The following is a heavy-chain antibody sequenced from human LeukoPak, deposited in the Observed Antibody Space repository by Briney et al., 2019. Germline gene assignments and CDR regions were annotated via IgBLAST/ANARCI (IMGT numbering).Heavy chain of an antibody. D-gene: IGHD2-8*02. V-gene: IGHV3-7*03. J-gene: IGHJ4*02. CDR3: AKDAPGHDY. CDR1: GFTFSNYE. Sequence: GGSLRLSCAASGFTFSNYELNWVRQAPGKGLEWGANIKQDGSEKDYVDSVKGRLTISRDNAKNSLYLQMKSLRAEDTAVYYCAKDAPGHDYWGQGTLVTVSS. CDR2: IKQDGSEK.